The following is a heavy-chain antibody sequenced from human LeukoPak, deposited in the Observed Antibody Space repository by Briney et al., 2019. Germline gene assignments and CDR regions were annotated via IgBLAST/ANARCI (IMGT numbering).Heavy chain of an antibody. CDR1: GFTFSISA. Sequence: GGSLTLSCTASGFTFSISAMSWVRQAPGEGLEWVSSIRSSGSSRSIYYADSVKGRFTISRDNSKNTLYLQMNSLIAEDTAVYYCARSGYGRFDYWGQGTLVTVSS. CDR2: IRSSGSSRSI. D-gene: IGHD5-12*01. V-gene: IGHV3-23*01. CDR3: ARSGYGRFDY. J-gene: IGHJ4*02.